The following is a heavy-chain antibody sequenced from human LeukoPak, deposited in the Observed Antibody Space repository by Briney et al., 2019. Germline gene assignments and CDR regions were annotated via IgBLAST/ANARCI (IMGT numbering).Heavy chain of an antibody. J-gene: IGHJ5*02. CDR3: ARKLGHCSSTSCYGVNWFDP. CDR1: GFTFSSYE. CDR2: ISGSDGST. V-gene: IGHV3-23*01. Sequence: PGGSLRLSCAASGFTFSSYEMNWVRQAPGKGLEWVSGISGSDGSTYYADSVKGRFTISRDNSKNTLYLQMNSLRAEDTAVYYCARKLGHCSSTSCYGVNWFDPWGQGTLVTVSS. D-gene: IGHD2-2*03.